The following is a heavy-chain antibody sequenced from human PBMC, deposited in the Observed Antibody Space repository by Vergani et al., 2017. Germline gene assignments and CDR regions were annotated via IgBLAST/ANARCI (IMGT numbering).Heavy chain of an antibody. CDR2: IHHSGDT. V-gene: IGHV4-38-2*01. Sequence: QVQLQESCPGLVKPSETLTLTCDVSDSSIMTNPYWGWFRQSPGKGLEWIGCIHHSGDTHYNSSLKSRVSISIVSRSKFSLSLTSVTAADTAIYYCARHRGSGGFFPSSYFYGMDVWGQGTTVTVSS. CDR1: DSSIMTNPY. CDR3: ARHRGSGGFFPSSYFYGMDV. J-gene: IGHJ6*02. D-gene: IGHD3-10*01.